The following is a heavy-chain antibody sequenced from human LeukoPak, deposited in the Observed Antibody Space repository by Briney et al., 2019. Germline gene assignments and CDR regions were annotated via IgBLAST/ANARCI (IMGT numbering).Heavy chain of an antibody. CDR1: GYTFTGYY. J-gene: IGHJ3*02. V-gene: IGHV1-2*02. D-gene: IGHD3-22*01. CDR2: INPDSGGT. Sequence: ASVKVSCKASGYTFTGYYMHWVRQAPGQGLEWMGWINPDSGGTNYAQKFQGRVTMTRDTSISTAYMELSRLRSDDTAVYYCASLGRITMIVVVTDDAFDIWGQGTVVTVSS. CDR3: ASLGRITMIVVVTDDAFDI.